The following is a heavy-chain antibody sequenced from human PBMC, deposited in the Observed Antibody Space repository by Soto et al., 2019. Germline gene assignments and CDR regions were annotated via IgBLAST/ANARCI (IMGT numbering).Heavy chain of an antibody. CDR2: FSLSGTT. V-gene: IGHV4-4*07. J-gene: IGHJ4*02. CDR3: ARGMTPPGAPAWYYFDY. Sequence: SETLSLTCTVSGASITGSSYWSWIRQPAGKGLEWIGRFSLSGTTSYNPSLRSRVTMSADVSKNQFSLRLTSVTAADTALYYCARGMTPPGAPAWYYFDYWGQGTLVTVSS. CDR1: GASITGSSY. D-gene: IGHD2-8*02.